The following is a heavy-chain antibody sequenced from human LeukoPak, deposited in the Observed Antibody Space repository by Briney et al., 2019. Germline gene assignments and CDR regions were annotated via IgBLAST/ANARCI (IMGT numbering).Heavy chain of an antibody. J-gene: IGHJ4*02. Sequence: GGSLRLSCAASGFTFSNYAMSWVRQAPGKGLEWVSAISGSGGSTYYADSVKGRFTISRDNSKNTLYLQMNSLRAEDTAVYYCAKDPAFFVVVTVDYWGQGTLVTVSS. CDR1: GFTFSNYA. V-gene: IGHV3-23*01. CDR2: ISGSGGST. CDR3: AKDPAFFVVVTVDY. D-gene: IGHD2-21*02.